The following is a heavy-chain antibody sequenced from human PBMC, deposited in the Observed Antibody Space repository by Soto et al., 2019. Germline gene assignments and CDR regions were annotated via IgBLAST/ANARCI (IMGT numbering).Heavy chain of an antibody. J-gene: IGHJ3*02. CDR2: INPNSGGT. D-gene: IGHD2-2*02. CDR3: ARGSYCSSTSCYTADAFDI. V-gene: IGHV1-2*04. Sequence: ASVKVSCKASGYTFTGYYMHWVRQAPGQGLEWMGWINPNSGGTNYAQKFQGWVTMTRDTSISTAYMELSRLRSDDTAVYYCARGSYCSSTSCYTADAFDIWGQGTMVTVPS. CDR1: GYTFTGYY.